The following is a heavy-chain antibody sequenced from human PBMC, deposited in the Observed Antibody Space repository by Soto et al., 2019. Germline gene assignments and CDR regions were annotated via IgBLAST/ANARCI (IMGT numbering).Heavy chain of an antibody. CDR2: ISGSGGST. Sequence: GGSLRLSCAASGFTFSSYAMSWVRQAPGKGLEWVSAISGSGGSTYYADSVKGRFTISRDNSKNTLYLQMNSLRAEDTAVYYCAKDRQRRYCSSTSCSRDYWGQGTLVTVSS. CDR3: AKDRQRRYCSSTSCSRDY. J-gene: IGHJ4*02. V-gene: IGHV3-23*01. CDR1: GFTFSSYA. D-gene: IGHD2-2*01.